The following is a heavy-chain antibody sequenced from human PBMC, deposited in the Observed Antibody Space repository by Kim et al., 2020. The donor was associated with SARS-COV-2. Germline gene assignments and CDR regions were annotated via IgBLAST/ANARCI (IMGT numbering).Heavy chain of an antibody. J-gene: IGHJ6*01. CDR2: ITATGGDT. V-gene: IGHV3-23*01. CDR1: EFTFSNFA. Sequence: GGSLRLSCEASEFTFSNFAMTWVRQAPGKGLEWVSAITATGGDTYFADSVKGRSTISRDNFKKALFLEIHSLRAEDTAIYHSAKDNGGYERNYYYGMEV. CDR3: AKDNGGYERNYYYGMEV. D-gene: IGHD3-3*01.